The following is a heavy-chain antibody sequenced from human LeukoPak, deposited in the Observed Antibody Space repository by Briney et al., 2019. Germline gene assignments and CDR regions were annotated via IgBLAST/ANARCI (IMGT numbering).Heavy chain of an antibody. V-gene: IGHV1-18*01. CDR2: ISAYNGNT. D-gene: IGHD3-3*01. CDR3: ARDGSGIFGVVNWFDP. CDR1: GCTFTSYG. J-gene: IGHJ5*02. Sequence: ASVKVSCKASGCTFTSYGISWVRQAPGQGLEWMGWISAYNGNTNYAQKLQGRVTMTTDTSTSTAYMELRSLRSDDTAVYYCARDGSGIFGVVNWFDPWGQGTLVTVSS.